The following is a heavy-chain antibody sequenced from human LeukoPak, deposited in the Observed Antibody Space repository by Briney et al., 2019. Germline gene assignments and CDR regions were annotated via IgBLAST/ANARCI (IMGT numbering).Heavy chain of an antibody. V-gene: IGHV4-59*01. Sequence: SETLSLTCTVSGGSISSYYWSWIRQPPGKGLEWIGSIYHSGSTYYNPSLKSRITISVDTSKNQFSLKLSSVTAADTAVYYCARSGVARHYMGVWGKGTTVTVSS. CDR1: GGSISSYY. CDR3: ARSGVARHYMGV. D-gene: IGHD5-12*01. J-gene: IGHJ6*03. CDR2: IYHSGST.